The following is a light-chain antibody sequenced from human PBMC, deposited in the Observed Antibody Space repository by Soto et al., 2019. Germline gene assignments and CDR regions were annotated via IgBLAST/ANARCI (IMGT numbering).Light chain of an antibody. Sequence: QSVLTQPASVSGSPGQSITISCTGTSSDVGGYNYVSWYQQHPGKAPKLMIYEVSNRPSGVSSRFSGSKSGNTASLTISGLRAEDEADYYCSSYTSSSTLVFGTGTKLTVL. CDR1: SSDVGGYNY. J-gene: IGLJ1*01. V-gene: IGLV2-14*01. CDR2: EVS. CDR3: SSYTSSSTLV.